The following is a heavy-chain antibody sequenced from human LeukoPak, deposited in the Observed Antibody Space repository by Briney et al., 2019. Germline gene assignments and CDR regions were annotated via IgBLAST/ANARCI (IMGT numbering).Heavy chain of an antibody. J-gene: IGHJ4*02. V-gene: IGHV4-59*01. CDR2: IAYNGDT. CDR3: ARCYNPYFDF. Sequence: SETLSLTCSVSGGSISGYSAHWIRQPPGRGLEWIGYIAYNGDTNYNSSLKSRLTMSVDTSNDQVSLSLSSVTAADTAVYYCARCYNPYFDFWGQGTLVTVSS. CDR1: GGSISGYS. D-gene: IGHD5-24*01.